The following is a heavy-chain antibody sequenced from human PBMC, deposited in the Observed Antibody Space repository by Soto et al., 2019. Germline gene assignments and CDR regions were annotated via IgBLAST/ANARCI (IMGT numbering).Heavy chain of an antibody. CDR2: GGSGGSR. CDR3: VKFRGRAYPYSYTDV. D-gene: IGHD2-21*01. Sequence: DVQLLESGGGLVQWGGSLRLSWVTSGFTFSTYGMTWVRQAPGKGLEWVSYGGSGGSRYYAESVKGRFTISRDNSKNLLPLEMNSLRAQDTATYYCVKFRGRAYPYSYTDVRGKGTTVTVSS. CDR1: GFTFSTYG. V-gene: IGHV3-23*01. J-gene: IGHJ6*03.